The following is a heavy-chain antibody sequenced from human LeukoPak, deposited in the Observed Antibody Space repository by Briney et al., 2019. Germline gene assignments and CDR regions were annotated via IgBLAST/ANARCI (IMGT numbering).Heavy chain of an antibody. CDR3: AKLFSVAGTGPYMDV. Sequence: GGSLRLSCAASGFTFSSYGMHWVRQAPGKGLEWVAVISYDGSNKYYADSVKGRFTISRDNSKNTLYLQMNSLRAEDAAVYYCAKLFSVAGTGPYMDVWGKGTTVTVSS. D-gene: IGHD6-19*01. CDR1: GFTFSSYG. J-gene: IGHJ6*03. V-gene: IGHV3-30*18. CDR2: ISYDGSNK.